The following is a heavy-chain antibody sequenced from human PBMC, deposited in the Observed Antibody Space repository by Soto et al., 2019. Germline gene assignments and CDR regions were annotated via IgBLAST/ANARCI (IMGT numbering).Heavy chain of an antibody. CDR2: IYYSGST. Sequence: SETLSLTCTVSGGSMISYYWSWIRQPPGRGLEWIGFIYYSGSTYYNPSLKSRVTISVDTSKNQFSLKLSSVTAADTAVYYCAKLAGYCSGNSCHGDYAMDVWGQGTTVTVSS. CDR1: GGSMISYY. D-gene: IGHD2-15*01. V-gene: IGHV4-59*12. CDR3: AKLAGYCSGNSCHGDYAMDV. J-gene: IGHJ6*02.